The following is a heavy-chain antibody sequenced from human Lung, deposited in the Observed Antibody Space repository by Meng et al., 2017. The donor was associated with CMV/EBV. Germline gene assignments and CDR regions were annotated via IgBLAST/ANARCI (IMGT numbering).Heavy chain of an antibody. CDR1: RYTSTSYA. J-gene: IGHJ4*02. V-gene: IGHV7-4-1*02. CDR2: INTNTGNP. CDR3: ARLYCSGGSCYTIDY. Sequence: VLLVHRGSVLNKPVASVKVSCQASRYTSTSYAMNWVRQAPGQGLEWMGWINTNTGNPTYAQGFTGRFVFSLDTSVSTAYLQISSLKAADTAVYYCARLYCSGGSCYTIDYWGQGTLVTVSS. D-gene: IGHD2-15*01.